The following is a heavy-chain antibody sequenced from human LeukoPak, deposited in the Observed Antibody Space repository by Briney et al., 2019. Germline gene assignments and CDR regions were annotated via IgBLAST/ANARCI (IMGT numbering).Heavy chain of an antibody. D-gene: IGHD3-9*01. CDR3: AGGKVLRYFDWRLGKGDAFDI. V-gene: IGHV1-8*01. CDR1: GYTFTSYD. J-gene: IGHJ3*02. Sequence: GASVKVSCKASGYTFTSYDINWVRQATGQGLEWMGWMNPSSGNTGYAQKFQGRVTMTRNTSISTAYMELSSLRSEDTAVYYCAGGKVLRYFDWRLGKGDAFDIWGQGTMVTVSS. CDR2: MNPSSGNT.